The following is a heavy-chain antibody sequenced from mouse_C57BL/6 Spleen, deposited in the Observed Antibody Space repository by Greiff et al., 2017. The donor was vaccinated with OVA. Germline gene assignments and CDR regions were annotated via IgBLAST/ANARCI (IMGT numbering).Heavy chain of an antibody. V-gene: IGHV1-26*01. Sequence: VQLQQSGPELVKPGASVKISCKASGYTFTDYYMNWVKQSHGKSLEWIGDINPNNGGTSYNQKFKGKATLTVDKSSSTAYMELRSLTSEDSAVYYCAIIQPSVDYWGQGTSVTVSS. D-gene: IGHD6-1*01. CDR2: INPNNGGT. CDR1: GYTFTDYY. CDR3: AIIQPSVDY. J-gene: IGHJ4*01.